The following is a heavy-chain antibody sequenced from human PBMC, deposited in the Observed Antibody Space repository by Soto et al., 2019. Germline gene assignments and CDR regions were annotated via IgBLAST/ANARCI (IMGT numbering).Heavy chain of an antibody. CDR3: ARGGAMGVDY. D-gene: IGHD1-26*01. CDR1: GFTFNTHW. CDR2: IYFDGITT. Sequence: GGSLRLSCTASGFTFNTHWMHWVRQAPGKGLVWVSRIYFDGITTNYADSVKGRLTVSRDNAKNTVYLHVNTLRDEETAVYYCARGGAMGVDYWGKGTLVTVSS. J-gene: IGHJ4*02. V-gene: IGHV3-74*01.